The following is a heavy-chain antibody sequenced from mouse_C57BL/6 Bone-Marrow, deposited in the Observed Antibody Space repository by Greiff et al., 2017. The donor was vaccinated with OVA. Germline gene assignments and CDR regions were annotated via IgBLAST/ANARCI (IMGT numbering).Heavy chain of an antibody. CDR3: TSIRWDY. J-gene: IGHJ2*01. CDR1: GYTFTDYE. CDR2: IDPETGGT. V-gene: IGHV1-15*01. D-gene: IGHD1-2*01. Sequence: QVQLQQPGAELVRPGASVTLSCKASGYTFTDYEMHWVKQTPVHGLEWIGAIDPETGGTAYNQKFKGKAILTADKSSSTAYMELRSLTSEDSAVYYCTSIRWDYWGQGTTLTVSS.